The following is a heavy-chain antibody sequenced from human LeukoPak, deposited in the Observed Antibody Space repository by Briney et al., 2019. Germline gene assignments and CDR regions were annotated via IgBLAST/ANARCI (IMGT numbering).Heavy chain of an antibody. V-gene: IGHV1-18*01. CDR3: AREGDYYDFWSGLTYLDY. CDR1: GYTFTSYG. D-gene: IGHD3-3*01. CDR2: ISAYNGNT. J-gene: IGHJ4*02. Sequence: AASVKVSCKASGYTFTSYGISWVRQAPGQGLEWMGWISAYNGNTNYAQKLRGRVTMTTDTSTSTAYMELRSLRSDDTAVYYCAREGDYYDFWSGLTYLDYWGQGTLVTVSS.